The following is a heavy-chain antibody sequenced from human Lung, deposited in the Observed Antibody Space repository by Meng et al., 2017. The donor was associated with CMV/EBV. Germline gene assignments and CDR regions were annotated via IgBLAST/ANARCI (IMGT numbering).Heavy chain of an antibody. CDR3: ARRPSSYYDSSGYFFADY. CDR1: SLSTNGVG. CDR2: IYWDDYK. Sequence: SLSTNGVGVGWIRQPAGKALEWLALIYWDDYKRYRPYLKSRLTITKDTSKNQVVLTMTNMDPVDTATYYCARRPSSYYDSSGYFFADYWGQGTLVTVSS. D-gene: IGHD3-22*01. V-gene: IGHV2-5*02. J-gene: IGHJ4*02.